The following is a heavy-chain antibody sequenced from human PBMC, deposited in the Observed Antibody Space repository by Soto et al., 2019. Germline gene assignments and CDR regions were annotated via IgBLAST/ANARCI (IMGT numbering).Heavy chain of an antibody. CDR3: VRDDVSESNWFDP. V-gene: IGHV1-69*08. CDR2: IIPVVGLA. J-gene: IGHJ5*02. Sequence: QVHLVQSGAEVRQPGASVKVSCTFSGGPFTGYTFSWLRQAAGQGHEWMGRIIPVVGLAEPAQRFHDRLIPTADTSTYTAHMELKSRRFDDTAVYYCVRDDVSESNWFDPWGQGTRVTVSS. D-gene: IGHD3-16*01. CDR1: GGPFTGYT.